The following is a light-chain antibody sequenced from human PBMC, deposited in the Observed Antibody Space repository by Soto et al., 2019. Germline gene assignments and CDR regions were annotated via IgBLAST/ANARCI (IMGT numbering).Light chain of an antibody. Sequence: QSALTQPVSVSGSPGQSITISCTGTNSDVGTYDLVSWYQQHPGKAPKLMIFEVNKRPSGVSNRFSGSKSGNTASLTISGLQAEDESDCYCCSYVGGSTYALFGGGTQLTVL. CDR3: CSYVGGSTYAL. J-gene: IGLJ3*02. CDR2: EVN. V-gene: IGLV2-23*02. CDR1: NSDVGTYDL.